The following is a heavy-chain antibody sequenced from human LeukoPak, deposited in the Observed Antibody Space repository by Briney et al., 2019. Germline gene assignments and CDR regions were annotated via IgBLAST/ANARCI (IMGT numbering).Heavy chain of an antibody. D-gene: IGHD1-1*01. J-gene: IGHJ5*02. CDR2: IDSDGSGT. CDR1: GFTFSSYW. Sequence: PGRSLRLSCAASGFTFSSYWMHWVRQVPGKGLVWVSHIDSDGSGTTYADSVKGRFTISRDNARNTLYLQMNSLRDEDTAVYYCARDSPRTGPWGQGTLVTVSS. V-gene: IGHV3-74*01. CDR3: ARDSPRTGP.